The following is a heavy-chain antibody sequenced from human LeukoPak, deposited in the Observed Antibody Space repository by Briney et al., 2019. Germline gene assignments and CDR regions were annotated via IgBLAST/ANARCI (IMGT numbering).Heavy chain of an antibody. CDR3: ARVWASMTPSFPSIFDI. CDR1: GGSISSGGYY. J-gene: IGHJ3*02. Sequence: PSETLSLTCTVSGGSISSGGYYWSWIRQPPGKGLEWIGYIYHSGSTYYNPSLKSRVTISVDRSKNQFSLKLSSVTAADTAVYYCARVWASMTPSFPSIFDIWGQGTMVTVSS. V-gene: IGHV4-30-2*01. CDR2: IYHSGST. D-gene: IGHD3-16*01.